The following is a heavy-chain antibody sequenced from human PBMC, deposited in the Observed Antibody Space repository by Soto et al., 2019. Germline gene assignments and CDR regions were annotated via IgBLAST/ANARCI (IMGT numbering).Heavy chain of an antibody. J-gene: IGHJ4*02. Sequence: ASVKVSCKASGYIFTSYYIHWVRQAPGQGLEWMGWINPFDGSRMFAQSFQGRVTMTRDTSTSTVYTEVSSLRSEDTAVYYCSRVDPGETSPFDHWGQGTLVNVS. CDR2: INPFDGSR. CDR3: SRVDPGETSPFDH. CDR1: GYIFTSYY. D-gene: IGHD3-10*01. V-gene: IGHV1-46*03.